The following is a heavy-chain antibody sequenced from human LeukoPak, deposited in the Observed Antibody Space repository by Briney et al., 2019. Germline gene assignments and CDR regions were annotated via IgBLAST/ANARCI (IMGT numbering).Heavy chain of an antibody. Sequence: ASVKVSCKASGYTFTNYYLHWVRQAPGQGLEWMGVINPSGGSTNYAQKLQGRVTMTTDTSTSTAYMELRSLRSDDTAVYYCARDAPLEWLSAYFDYWGQGTLVTVSS. CDR3: ARDAPLEWLSAYFDY. CDR1: GYTFTNYY. V-gene: IGHV1-46*01. CDR2: INPSGGST. D-gene: IGHD3-3*01. J-gene: IGHJ4*02.